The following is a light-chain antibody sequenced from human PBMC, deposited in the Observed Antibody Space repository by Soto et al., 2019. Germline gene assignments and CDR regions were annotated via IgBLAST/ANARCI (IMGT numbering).Light chain of an antibody. V-gene: IGKV3-20*01. CDR1: QSVSSDY. CDR3: LQYGYSRDT. CDR2: GAS. J-gene: IGKJ2*01. Sequence: EIVLTQSPGTLSLSPGERATLSCRASQSVSSDYLAWYQQKPGQAPRLLIYGASNRATGIPDRFSGSGSGTDFTLTISRLEPEDFAVYFCLQYGYSRDTFGQGTKLEIK.